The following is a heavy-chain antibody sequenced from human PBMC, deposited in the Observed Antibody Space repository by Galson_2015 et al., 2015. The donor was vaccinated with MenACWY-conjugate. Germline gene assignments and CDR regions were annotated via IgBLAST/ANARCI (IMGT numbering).Heavy chain of an antibody. CDR2: INAGNGDT. D-gene: IGHD6-19*01. V-gene: IGHV1-3*01. J-gene: IGHJ4*02. CDR1: GYTLSDHA. CDR3: ARETVSGTNWYFDF. Sequence: QSGAEVKKPGESLKTSCKASGYTLSDHATHWVRQAPGQRLEWLGWINAGNGDTKYSQKFQGRVTITRDTSANTAYMELSSLRSEDTAMYYCARETVSGTNWYFDFWGQGTLVTVSS.